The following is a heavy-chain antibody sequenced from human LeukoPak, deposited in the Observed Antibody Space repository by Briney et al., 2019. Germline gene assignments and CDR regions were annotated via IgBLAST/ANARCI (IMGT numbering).Heavy chain of an antibody. CDR2: IYYSGST. CDR1: GGSISSGDYY. Sequence: SETLSLTCTVSGGSISSGDYYWSWIRQPPGKGLEWIGYIYYSGSTYYNPSLKSRVTISVDTSKNQFSLKLSSVTAADTAVYYCARDVQPLLRCFDRGAFDIWGQGTMVTVSS. D-gene: IGHD3-9*01. CDR3: ARDVQPLLRCFDRGAFDI. V-gene: IGHV4-30-4*01. J-gene: IGHJ3*02.